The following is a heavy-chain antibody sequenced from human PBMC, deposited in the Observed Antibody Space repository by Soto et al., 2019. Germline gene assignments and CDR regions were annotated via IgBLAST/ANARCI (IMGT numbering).Heavy chain of an antibody. J-gene: IGHJ1*01. Sequence: QVQLVESGGGVVQPGRSLRLSCAASGFNFRTYGIHWVRQAPGKGLEWVAIISKDGSHSYYAHSVKGRFTTSRDNSQNKAFLQMNSLRADDTAVYFCARGTDYADLGNAEYFHPWGQGTLVTVSS. CDR1: GFNFRTYG. D-gene: IGHD4-17*01. CDR3: ARGTDYADLGNAEYFHP. V-gene: IGHV3-30*03. CDR2: ISKDGSHS.